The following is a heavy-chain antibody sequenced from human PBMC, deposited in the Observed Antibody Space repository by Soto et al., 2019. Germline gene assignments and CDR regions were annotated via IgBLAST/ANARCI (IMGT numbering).Heavy chain of an antibody. J-gene: IGHJ5*02. CDR3: ATTYYYGSGSYAPNWFDP. CDR1: GGSISSSSYY. Sequence: PSETLSLTCTVSGGSISSSSYYLGWIRQPPGKGLEWIGSIYYSGSTYYNPSLKGRVTISVDTSKNQFSLKLSSVTAADTAVYYCATTYYYGSGSYAPNWFDPRGQGTLVTVSS. V-gene: IGHV4-39*01. CDR2: IYYSGST. D-gene: IGHD3-10*01.